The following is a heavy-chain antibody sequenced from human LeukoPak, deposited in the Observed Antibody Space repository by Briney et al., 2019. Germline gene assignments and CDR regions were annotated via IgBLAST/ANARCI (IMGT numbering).Heavy chain of an antibody. J-gene: IGHJ4*02. CDR1: GYSISSGYY. Sequence: PSETLSLTCTVSGYSISSGYYWGWIRQPPGKGLEWIGSIYHSGSTYYNPSRKSRVTISLDTSKNQFSLKLSSVTAADTAVYYCARDSSGYYLGWGQGTLVTVSS. CDR3: ARDSSGYYLG. V-gene: IGHV4-38-2*02. CDR2: IYHSGST. D-gene: IGHD3-22*01.